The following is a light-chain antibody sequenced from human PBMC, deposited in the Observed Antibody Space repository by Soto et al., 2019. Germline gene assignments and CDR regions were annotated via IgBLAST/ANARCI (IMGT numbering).Light chain of an antibody. CDR3: SSYTSSSTLI. J-gene: IGLJ2*01. Sequence: QSAPTQPASVSGSPGQSITISCTGTSSDVGTYDYVSWYQHHPGKAPKLMVYDVSNRPSGVSNRFPGSKSGNTASLTISGLQAEDEADYYCSSYTSSSTLIFGGGTKLTVL. CDR2: DVS. CDR1: SSDVGTYDY. V-gene: IGLV2-14*01.